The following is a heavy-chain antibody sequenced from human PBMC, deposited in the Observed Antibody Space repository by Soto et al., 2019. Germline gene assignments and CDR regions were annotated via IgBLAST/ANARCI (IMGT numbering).Heavy chain of an antibody. CDR3: ARVPGP. Sequence: SETLSLTCTVSGGSIISDNCYWGWIHQPPGKGLEWLGCIYYSGRTYYNPSLKSRVTISVDMSKNQFSLKLSSVTAADTAVYYCARVPGPWGQGTLVTVSS. CDR1: GGSIISDNCY. J-gene: IGHJ5*02. CDR2: IYYSGRT. V-gene: IGHV4-39*07.